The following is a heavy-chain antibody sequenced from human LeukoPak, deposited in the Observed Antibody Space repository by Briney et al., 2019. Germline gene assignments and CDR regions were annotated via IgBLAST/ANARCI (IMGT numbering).Heavy chain of an antibody. CDR3: ARHRRRGSIVVVPFDY. CDR2: INHSGST. D-gene: IGHD3-22*01. J-gene: IGHJ4*02. V-gene: IGHV4-34*01. Sequence: PSETLSLTCAVYGVSFSGYYWSWIRQPPGKGLEWVGEINHSGSTNYNPSLKSRVTISVDTSKNQFSLKLSSVTAADTAVYYCARHRRRGSIVVVPFDYWGQGTLVTVSS. CDR1: GVSFSGYY.